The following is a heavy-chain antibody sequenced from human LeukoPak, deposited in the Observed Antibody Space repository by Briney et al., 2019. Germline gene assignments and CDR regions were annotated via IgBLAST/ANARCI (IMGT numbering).Heavy chain of an antibody. D-gene: IGHD3-22*01. CDR2: ISSSSSTI. Sequence: PGGSLRLSCAASGFTFSSYSMNWVRQAPGKGLEGVSYISSSSSTIYYADSVKGRFTISRDNAKNSLYLQMNSLRAEDTAVYYCARGRHYYDSSGYPYWGQGTLVTVSS. V-gene: IGHV3-48*01. J-gene: IGHJ4*02. CDR3: ARGRHYYDSSGYPY. CDR1: GFTFSSYS.